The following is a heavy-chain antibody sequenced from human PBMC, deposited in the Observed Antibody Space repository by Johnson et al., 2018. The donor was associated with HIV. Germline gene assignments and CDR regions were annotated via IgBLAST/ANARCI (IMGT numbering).Heavy chain of an antibody. D-gene: IGHD6-13*01. J-gene: IGHJ3*02. CDR2: LSWHSGSI. CDR3: AREQELIGERAFDI. CDR1: GFTFDDYA. Sequence: VQLVESGGGLVQPGRSLRLSCAASGFTFDDYAMHWVRQAPGKGLAWVSGLSWHSGSIGYADSVKGRFTISRDNAKNSLYLQMNSLRAEDTALYYCAREQELIGERAFDIWGQGTMVTVSS. V-gene: IGHV3-9*01.